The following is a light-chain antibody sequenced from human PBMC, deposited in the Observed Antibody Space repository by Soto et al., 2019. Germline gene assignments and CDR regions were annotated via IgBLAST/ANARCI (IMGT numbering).Light chain of an antibody. Sequence: QVTQSASTLSAPVRDRVTMTCRASQSISSWLAWYQQKPGKAPKLLIYDASSLESGVPSRFSGSGSGTEFTLTISSLQSEDFGVYYCQQNKDWLGRFGQGTKV. CDR3: QQNKDWLGR. CDR1: QSISSW. CDR2: DAS. V-gene: IGKV1-5*01. J-gene: IGKJ1*01.